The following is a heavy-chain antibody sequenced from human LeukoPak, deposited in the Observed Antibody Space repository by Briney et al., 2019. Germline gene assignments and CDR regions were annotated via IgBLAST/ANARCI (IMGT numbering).Heavy chain of an antibody. J-gene: IGHJ4*02. CDR1: GFTFDDYA. V-gene: IGHV3-43D*03. CDR3: AKDPSKYNSGSVPDS. D-gene: IGHD6-19*01. CDR2: ISWDAGST. Sequence: GGSLRLSCAASGFTFDDYAMHWVRQAPGKGLEWASLISWDAGSTYYADSVKGRFTIARDNSKNSLYLQMNSLRAEDTALYYCAKDPSKYNSGSVPDSWGQGTLVTVSS.